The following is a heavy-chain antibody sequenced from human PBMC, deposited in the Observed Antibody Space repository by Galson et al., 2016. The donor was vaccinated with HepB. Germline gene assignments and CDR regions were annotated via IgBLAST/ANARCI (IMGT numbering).Heavy chain of an antibody. V-gene: IGHV1-69*13. CDR3: ARAGRAWSLVAFDI. Sequence: SVKVSCKASGGTFKRFAFSWVRQAPGQGLEWLGGIIPIFRAPKYAQKFQGRVTITAAESTSTAYMELSSLRSEDTAVYYGARAGRAWSLVAFDIWGQGTMVTVSS. CDR1: GGTFKRFA. CDR2: IIPIFRAP. D-gene: IGHD6-19*01. J-gene: IGHJ3*02.